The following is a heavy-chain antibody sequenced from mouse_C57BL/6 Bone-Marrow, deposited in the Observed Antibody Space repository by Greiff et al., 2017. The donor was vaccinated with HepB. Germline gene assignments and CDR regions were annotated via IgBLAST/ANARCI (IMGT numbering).Heavy chain of an antibody. V-gene: IGHV14-3*01. CDR1: GFNIKNTY. CDR3: ARWGDYGSNHYAMDY. D-gene: IGHD1-1*01. CDR2: IDPANGNT. J-gene: IGHJ4*01. Sequence: VQLKESVAELVRPGASVKLSCTASGFNIKNTYMHWVKQRPEQGLEWIGRIDPANGNTKYAPKFQGKATITADTSSNTAYLQLSSLTSEDTAIYYCARWGDYGSNHYAMDYWGQGTSVTVSS.